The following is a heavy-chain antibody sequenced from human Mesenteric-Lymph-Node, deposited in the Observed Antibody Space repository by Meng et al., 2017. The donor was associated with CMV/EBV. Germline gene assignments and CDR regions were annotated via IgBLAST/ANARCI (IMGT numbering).Heavy chain of an antibody. CDR2: ISDGGAT. Sequence: LACAVSGGCFTSNAGWGGVRRAPGEGLGWVGEISDGGATACNPSLNSRVAISVDGSKNEFLLKLTSVTAADTAMYYCTRNGYYSLEYWSQGTLVTVSS. D-gene: IGHD3-22*01. CDR3: TRNGYYSLEY. V-gene: IGHV4-4*02. CDR1: GGCFTSNAG. J-gene: IGHJ4*02.